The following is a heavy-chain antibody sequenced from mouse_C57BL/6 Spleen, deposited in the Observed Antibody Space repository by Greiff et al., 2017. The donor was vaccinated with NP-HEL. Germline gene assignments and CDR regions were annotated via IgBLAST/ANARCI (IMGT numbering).Heavy chain of an antibody. Sequence: QVQLQQSGAELVKPGASVKLSCKASGYTFTEYTIHWVEQRSGQGLEWIGWFYPGSGSIKYNEKFKDKATLTADKSSSTVYMELSRLTSEDSAVYFCARHEADGYYLNWYFDVWGTGTTVTVSS. D-gene: IGHD2-3*01. CDR3: ARHEADGYYLNWYFDV. CDR1: GYTFTEYT. CDR2: FYPGSGSI. V-gene: IGHV1-62-2*01. J-gene: IGHJ1*03.